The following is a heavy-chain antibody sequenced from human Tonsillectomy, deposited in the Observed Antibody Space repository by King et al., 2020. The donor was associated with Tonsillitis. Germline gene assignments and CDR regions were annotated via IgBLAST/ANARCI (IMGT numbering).Heavy chain of an antibody. V-gene: IGHV3-13*01. Sequence: VQLVESGGGLVQPGGSLRLSCAASGFTFSSYDMHWVRHATGKGLEWVSAIGTAGDTYYPGSVKGRFTISRENAKNSLYLQMNSLRAGDTAVYYCARGLKYYLDAFDIWGQGTMVTVSS. CDR1: GFTFSSYD. J-gene: IGHJ3*02. CDR2: IGTAGDT. CDR3: ARGLKYYLDAFDI. D-gene: IGHD2/OR15-2a*01.